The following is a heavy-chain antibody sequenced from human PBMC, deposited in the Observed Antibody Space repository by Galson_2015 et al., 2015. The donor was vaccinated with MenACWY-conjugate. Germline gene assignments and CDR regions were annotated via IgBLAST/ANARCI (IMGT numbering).Heavy chain of an antibody. CDR3: AKGPPRYSSGWYYFDY. D-gene: IGHD6-19*01. CDR1: GFAFRSYG. CDR2: ISGDGGTT. V-gene: IGHV3-23*02. J-gene: IGHJ4*02. Sequence: SLRLSCAASGFAFRSYGMNWVRQAPGKGLEWVATISGDGGTTYYGDSVKGRCTISRDNRKDTLVLQMNSLRGEDTAIYYCAKGPPRYSSGWYYFDYWGQGTLVTVSS.